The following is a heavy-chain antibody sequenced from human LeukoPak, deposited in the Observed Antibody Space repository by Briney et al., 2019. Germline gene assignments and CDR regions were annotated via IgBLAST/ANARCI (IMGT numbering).Heavy chain of an antibody. V-gene: IGHV4-59*08. CDR3: AGHHPRNTVDF. Sequence: PSETLSLTCTVSGGPISSYYWSWIRQPPGKGLEWIAYIPDIGSTNYNPSLKSRVTISLDTSKNQFSLKLSSVTAADTAVYYCAGHHPRNTVDFWGQGTLVTVSS. CDR1: GGPISSYY. CDR2: IPDIGST. J-gene: IGHJ4*02. D-gene: IGHD2/OR15-2a*01.